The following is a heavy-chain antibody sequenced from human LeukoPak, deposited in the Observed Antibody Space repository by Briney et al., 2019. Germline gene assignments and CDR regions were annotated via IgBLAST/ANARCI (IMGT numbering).Heavy chain of an antibody. CDR1: GYTFPSYF. J-gene: IGHJ4*02. CDR2: INPTGGST. Sequence: GASVKVSCKASGYTFPSYFMHWVRQAPGQGLEWMGIINPTGGSTTYAQKFQGRVTMTRDTSTSTVYMELSSLRSDDTAVYYCARRGYYYEFDYWGQGTLVTVSS. CDR3: ARRGYYYEFDY. V-gene: IGHV1-46*01. D-gene: IGHD3-22*01.